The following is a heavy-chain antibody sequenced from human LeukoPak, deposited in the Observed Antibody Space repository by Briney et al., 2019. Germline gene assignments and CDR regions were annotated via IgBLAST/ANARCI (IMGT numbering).Heavy chain of an antibody. J-gene: IGHJ5*02. CDR3: ARDPDYYDSSGYYKNWFDP. CDR1: GFTFSSYW. CDR2: IKQDGSEK. Sequence: PGGSLRLSCAASGFTFSSYWMSWVRQAPGKGLEWVANIKQDGSEKYYVDSVKGRFTISRDNAKNSLYLQMNSLRAEDTAVYYCARDPDYYDSSGYYKNWFDPWGQGTLVTVSS. D-gene: IGHD3-22*01. V-gene: IGHV3-7*01.